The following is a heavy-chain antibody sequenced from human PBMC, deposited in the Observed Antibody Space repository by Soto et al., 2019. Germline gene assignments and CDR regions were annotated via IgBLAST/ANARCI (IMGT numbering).Heavy chain of an antibody. V-gene: IGHV4-59*12. CDR2: IYYSGST. CDR1: GGSISSYY. Sequence: PSETLSLTCTVSGGSISSYYWSWIRQPPGKGLEWIGYIYYSGSTYYNPSLKSRVTISVDTSKNQFSLKLSSVTAADTAVYYCARDGRYYDILTGYSPIDAFDIWGQGTMVTVSS. D-gene: IGHD3-9*01. CDR3: ARDGRYYDILTGYSPIDAFDI. J-gene: IGHJ3*02.